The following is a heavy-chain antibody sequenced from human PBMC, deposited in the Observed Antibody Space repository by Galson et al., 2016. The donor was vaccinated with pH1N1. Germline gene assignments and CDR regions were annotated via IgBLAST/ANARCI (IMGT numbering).Heavy chain of an antibody. D-gene: IGHD1/OR15-1a*01. Sequence: SLRLSCAASGLTFRNHVMSWVRQVPGKGLEWVAVITASADATFYGDSVKGRFFISRDNYRSTLSLQMNSLRSDHTAIDYCVTRRPTTTPGVMDYWSQGTLVTVS. V-gene: IGHV3-23*01. J-gene: IGHJ4*02. CDR3: VTRRPTTTPGVMDY. CDR1: GLTFRNHV. CDR2: ITASADAT.